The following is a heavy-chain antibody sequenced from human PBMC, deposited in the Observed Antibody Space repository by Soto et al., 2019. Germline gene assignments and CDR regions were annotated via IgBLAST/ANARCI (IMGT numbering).Heavy chain of an antibody. J-gene: IGHJ6*02. Sequence: ASVKVSCKASGYTFTSYDINWVRQATGQGLEWMGWMNPNSANTGYAQKFQGRVTITRDTSASTAYMELSSLRSEDTAVYYCASSNIAAAPFGMDVWDQGTTVTVSS. D-gene: IGHD6-13*01. CDR2: MNPNSANT. CDR1: GYTFTSYD. V-gene: IGHV1-8*01. CDR3: ASSNIAAAPFGMDV.